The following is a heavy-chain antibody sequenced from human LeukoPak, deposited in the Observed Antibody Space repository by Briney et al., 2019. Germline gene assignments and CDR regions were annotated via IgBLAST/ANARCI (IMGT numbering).Heavy chain of an antibody. Sequence: GEFLKISCKGSGYSFTSYWIGWVRQMPGKGLEWMGIIYPGDSDTRYSPSFQGQVTISANKSISTAYLQWSSLKASDTAMYYCARQSYCGGDCYPIDAFDIWGQGTMVTVSS. CDR2: IYPGDSDT. D-gene: IGHD2-21*02. J-gene: IGHJ3*02. V-gene: IGHV5-51*01. CDR3: ARQSYCGGDCYPIDAFDI. CDR1: GYSFTSYW.